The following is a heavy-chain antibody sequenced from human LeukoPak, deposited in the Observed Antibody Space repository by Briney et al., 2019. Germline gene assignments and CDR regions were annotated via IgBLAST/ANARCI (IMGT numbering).Heavy chain of an antibody. CDR2: INPNSGNT. J-gene: IGHJ4*02. V-gene: IGHV1-8*01. Sequence: ASVKVSCKASGYTFTSYDINWVRQATGQGLEWMGWINPNSGNTGYAQKFQGRVTMTRNTSISTAYMELSSLRSEDTAVYYCASLGIAVAGRVRGYWGQGTLVTVSS. CDR1: GYTFTSYD. CDR3: ASLGIAVAGRVRGY. D-gene: IGHD6-19*01.